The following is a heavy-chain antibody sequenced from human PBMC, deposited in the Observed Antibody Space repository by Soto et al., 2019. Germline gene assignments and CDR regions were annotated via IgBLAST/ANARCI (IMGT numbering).Heavy chain of an antibody. D-gene: IGHD2-15*01. CDR2: ISGSGGST. CDR1: GFTFSSYA. V-gene: IGHV3-23*01. Sequence: PGGSLRLSCAASGFTFSSYAMSWVRQAPGKGLEWVSAISGSGGSTYYADSVKGRFTISRDNSKNTLYLQMNSLRAEDTAVYYCAKDDVVVVAATLDYYYYMDGWGKGTTVTVSS. CDR3: AKDDVVVVAATLDYYYYMDG. J-gene: IGHJ6*03.